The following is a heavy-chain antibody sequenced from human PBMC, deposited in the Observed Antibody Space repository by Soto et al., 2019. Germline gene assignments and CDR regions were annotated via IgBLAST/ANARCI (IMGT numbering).Heavy chain of an antibody. D-gene: IGHD2-21*01. J-gene: IGHJ4*02. Sequence: QVQLVQSGAEVKKPGSSVKVSCKASGVTFSSETISWVRQAPGQGLEWVGGIIPLFGTANYAQKFQARVTTTADEPTSTLYIELSSLRSDATAVYYCATELGDNPGSPFDSWGQGTLVTVSS. CDR1: GVTFSSET. V-gene: IGHV1-69*01. CDR3: ATELGDNPGSPFDS. CDR2: IIPLFGTA.